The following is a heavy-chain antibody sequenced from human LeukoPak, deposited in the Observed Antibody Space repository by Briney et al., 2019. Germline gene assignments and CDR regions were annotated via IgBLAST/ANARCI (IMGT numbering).Heavy chain of an antibody. D-gene: IGHD1-26*01. CDR1: GYTFTSYG. J-gene: IGHJ6*03. CDR3: ARDPSWELPFYYYYMDV. CDR2: ISAYNGNT. V-gene: IGHV1-18*01. Sequence: ASVKVSCKASGYTFTSYGISWVRQAPGQGLEWMGWISAYNGNTNYAQKLQGRVTMTTDTSTSTAYMELRSLRSDDTAVYYCARDPSWELPFYYYYMDVWGKGTTVTISS.